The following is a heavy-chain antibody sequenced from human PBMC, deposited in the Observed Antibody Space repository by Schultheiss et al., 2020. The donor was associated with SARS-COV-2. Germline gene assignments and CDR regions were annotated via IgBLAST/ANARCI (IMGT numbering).Heavy chain of an antibody. Sequence: GGSLRLSCAASGFTFSNSDMSWVRQAPGKGLEWVSGVSWNGCRTHYADSVKGRFIISRDNSKNTLYLQLNSLRAEDTAVYYCARASPYFDYWGQGALVTVSS. CDR3: ARASPYFDY. CDR2: VSWNGCRT. CDR1: GFTFSNSD. J-gene: IGHJ4*02. V-gene: IGHV3-35*01.